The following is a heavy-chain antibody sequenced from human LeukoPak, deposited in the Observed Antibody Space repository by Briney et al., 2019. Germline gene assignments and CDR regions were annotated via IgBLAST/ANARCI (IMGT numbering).Heavy chain of an antibody. D-gene: IGHD2-15*01. Sequence: SETLSLTCSVSGGSIGTDYWSWIRQPPGRRLEWIGFVYSRGGPTYNPSLQSRVAMSIDMSKNQFSLNLSSVTAADTAVYYCARHVSWYSGGFELWGQGTMVTVSS. CDR3: ARHVSWYSGGFEL. J-gene: IGHJ3*01. CDR1: GGSIGTDY. V-gene: IGHV4-4*09. CDR2: VYSRGGP.